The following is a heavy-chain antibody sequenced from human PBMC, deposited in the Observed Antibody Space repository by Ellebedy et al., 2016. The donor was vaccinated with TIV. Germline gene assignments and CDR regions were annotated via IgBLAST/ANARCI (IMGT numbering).Heavy chain of an antibody. CDR1: GFIFSNYN. Sequence: GESLKISCEASGFIFSNYNMNWVRQSPGKGLEWVSSIRSTGSDKYYAESVKGRFTISRDNAQNTLFLQMNSLRVEDTAVYYCSRGWSNPDSWGQGTLVIVSS. D-gene: IGHD2-15*01. V-gene: IGHV3-21*06. CDR3: SRGWSNPDS. J-gene: IGHJ4*02. CDR2: IRSTGSDK.